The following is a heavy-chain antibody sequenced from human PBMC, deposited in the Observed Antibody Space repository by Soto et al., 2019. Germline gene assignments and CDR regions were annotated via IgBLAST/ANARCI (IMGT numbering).Heavy chain of an antibody. J-gene: IGHJ4*02. V-gene: IGHV3-30*18. Sequence: GGSLRLSCAASGFSFSNYGMHWVRQAPGKGLEWVAVISYDGSSKYHADSVKGRFTISRDNSKNTLHLQMNSLRAEDTAVYYCSKDRRGGRAVLDSWGQGTPVTVS. CDR3: SKDRRGGRAVLDS. CDR2: ISYDGSSK. CDR1: GFSFSNYG. D-gene: IGHD2-8*01.